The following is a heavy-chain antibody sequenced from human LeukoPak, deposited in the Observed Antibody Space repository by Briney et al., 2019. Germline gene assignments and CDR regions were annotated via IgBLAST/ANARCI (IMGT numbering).Heavy chain of an antibody. CDR2: IYSGGST. D-gene: IGHD4-17*01. CDR3: AREDYGRSRYYYGMDV. CDR1: GFTVSSNY. V-gene: IGHV3-66*01. Sequence: GGSLRLSCAASGFTVSSNYMSWVRQAPGKGLEWVSVIYSGGSTYYADSVKGRFTISGDNSKNTLYLQMNSLRAEDTAVYYCAREDYGRSRYYYGMDVWGQGTTVTVSS. J-gene: IGHJ6*02.